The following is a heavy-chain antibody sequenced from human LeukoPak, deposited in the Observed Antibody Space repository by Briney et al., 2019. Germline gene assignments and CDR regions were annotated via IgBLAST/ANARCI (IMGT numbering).Heavy chain of an antibody. D-gene: IGHD1-26*01. CDR2: ISGSGGST. CDR3: ARGRVGDY. V-gene: IGHV3-23*01. J-gene: IGHJ4*02. Sequence: GGSLRLSCAASGFTFRSYPMSWVRQAPGKGLECVSGISGSGGSTYYAGSVKGRFTISRDNSKNTLYLHMNSPRAEDTAVYYCARGRVGDYWGQGALVSVSS. CDR1: GFTFRSYP.